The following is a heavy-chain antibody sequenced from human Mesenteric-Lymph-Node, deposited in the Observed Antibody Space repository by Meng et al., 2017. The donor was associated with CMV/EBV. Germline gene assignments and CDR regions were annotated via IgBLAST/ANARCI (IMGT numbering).Heavy chain of an antibody. J-gene: IGHJ4*02. V-gene: IGHV2-70*13. D-gene: IGHD3-22*01. CDR2: IDWGDDK. CDR3: ARVRHDSSGYYPLFDF. CDR1: GFSLNDRGMC. Sequence: SGPTLVKPTQTLTLTCSFSGFSLNDRGMCVSRVRQSPGKALEWLAVIDWGDDKWYSTSLKTRLTISMDTSKNQVVLKMTNVDPADTATYYCARVRHDSSGYYPLFDFWGQGTLVTVSS.